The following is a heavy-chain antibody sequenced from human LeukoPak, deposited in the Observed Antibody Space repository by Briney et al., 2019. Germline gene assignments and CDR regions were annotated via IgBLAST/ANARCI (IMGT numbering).Heavy chain of an antibody. J-gene: IGHJ4*02. D-gene: IGHD1-26*01. V-gene: IGHV4-4*02. CDR1: GASISSDY. Sequence: PSETLSLTCTVSGASISSDYWSWVRQPPGQGLEWIGEISLTGRTNYNPSLNGRVTMSLDESSNQLSLSLTSVTAADTAIYYCSRESGAFCPFGYWGQGTLVIVPS. CDR3: SRESGAFCPFGY. CDR2: ISLTGRT.